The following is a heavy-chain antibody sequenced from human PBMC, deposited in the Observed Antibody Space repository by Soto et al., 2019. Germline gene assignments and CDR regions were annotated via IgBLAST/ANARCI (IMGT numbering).Heavy chain of an antibody. Sequence: GESLKISCNGSGYSLTSYWISWVRQMPGKGLEWMGRIDPSDSYTNYSPSFQGHVTISADKSISTAYLQWSSLKASDTAMYYCARSDPVTMIAIWGQGTMVTVSS. D-gene: IGHD3-22*01. CDR1: GYSLTSYW. CDR2: IDPSDSYT. J-gene: IGHJ3*02. V-gene: IGHV5-10-1*01. CDR3: ARSDPVTMIAI.